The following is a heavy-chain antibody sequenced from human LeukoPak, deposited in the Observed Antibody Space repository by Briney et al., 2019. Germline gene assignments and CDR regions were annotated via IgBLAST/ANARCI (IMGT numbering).Heavy chain of an antibody. CDR2: MNPNSGNT. J-gene: IGHJ4*02. Sequence: ASVKVSCKASGYTFTGYYMHWVRQATGQGLEWMGWMNPNSGNTGYAQKFQGRVTMTRNTSISTAYMELSSLRSEDTAVYYCARGQVHDYVWGSYRYRREFDYWGQGTLVTVSS. CDR3: ARGQVHDYVWGSYRYRREFDY. V-gene: IGHV1-8*02. D-gene: IGHD3-16*02. CDR1: GYTFTGYY.